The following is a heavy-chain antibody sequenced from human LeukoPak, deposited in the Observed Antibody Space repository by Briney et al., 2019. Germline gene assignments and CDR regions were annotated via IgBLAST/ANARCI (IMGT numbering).Heavy chain of an antibody. Sequence: SQTLSLTCTVSGGSISSYYWGWIRQPAGKGLEWIGRIYTSGSTNYNPSLKSRVTMSVDTSKNQFSLKLSSVTAADTAVYYCARTLRYCSSTSCYYYYYYMDVWGKGTTVTVSS. J-gene: IGHJ6*03. CDR2: IYTSGST. CDR1: GGSISSYY. D-gene: IGHD2-2*01. CDR3: ARTLRYCSSTSCYYYYYYMDV. V-gene: IGHV4-4*07.